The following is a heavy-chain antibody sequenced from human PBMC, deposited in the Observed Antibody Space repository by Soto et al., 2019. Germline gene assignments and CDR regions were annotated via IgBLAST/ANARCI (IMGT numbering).Heavy chain of an antibody. CDR2: IYYSGST. V-gene: IGHV4-59*08. CDR3: ARHVGGGKFDY. J-gene: IGHJ4*02. Sequence: TSETLSLTCTVSGGSISSYYWSWIRQPPGKGLEWIGYIYYSGSTNYNPSLKSRVTISVDTSKNQFSLKLSSVTAADTAVYYCARHVGGGKFDYWGQGTLVTVSS. D-gene: IGHD2-15*01. CDR1: GGSISSYY.